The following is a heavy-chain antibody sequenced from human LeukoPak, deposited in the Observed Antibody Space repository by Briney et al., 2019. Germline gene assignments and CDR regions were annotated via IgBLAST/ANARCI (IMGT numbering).Heavy chain of an antibody. CDR2: INYSGST. CDR1: GGSVSSTTYY. Sequence: SDTLSLTCTVSGGSVSSTTYYWSWIRQPPGKGLEWIASINYSGSTYYNPSLKSRVTISVDTSENQFSLKLSSVTAADTAVYYCARYVVYGSGKYYFDYWGQGTLVTVSS. D-gene: IGHD3-10*01. V-gene: IGHV4-39*01. CDR3: ARYVVYGSGKYYFDY. J-gene: IGHJ4*02.